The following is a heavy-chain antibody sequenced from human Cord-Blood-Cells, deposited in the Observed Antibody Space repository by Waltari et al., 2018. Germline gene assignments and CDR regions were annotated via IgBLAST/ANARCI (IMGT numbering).Heavy chain of an antibody. Sequence: LQLQESGPGLVKPSDTLSLTCTVSGGSISSSSYYWGWIRQPPGKGLEWIGSIYYSGSTYYNPSLKSRVTISLDTSKNQFSLKLSSVTAADTAVYYCVTVSGYSYGYWYFDLWGRGTLVTVSS. J-gene: IGHJ2*01. CDR2: IYYSGST. D-gene: IGHD5-18*01. CDR3: VTVSGYSYGYWYFDL. V-gene: IGHV4-39*01. CDR1: GGSISSSSYY.